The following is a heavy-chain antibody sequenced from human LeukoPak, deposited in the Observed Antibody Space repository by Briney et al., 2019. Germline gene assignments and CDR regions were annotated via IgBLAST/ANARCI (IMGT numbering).Heavy chain of an antibody. D-gene: IGHD3-3*01. CDR3: ARQYYDLWSGYYPTDY. V-gene: IGHV3-48*01. J-gene: IGHJ4*02. CDR1: GFTFSSYS. CDR2: ISSSSSTI. Sequence: GGSLRLSCEASGFTFSSYSMNWVRQAPGKGLEWVSYISSSSSTIYYADSVKGRFTISRDNAKNSLYLQMNSLRAEDTAVYYCARQYYDLWSGYYPTDYWGQGTLVTVSS.